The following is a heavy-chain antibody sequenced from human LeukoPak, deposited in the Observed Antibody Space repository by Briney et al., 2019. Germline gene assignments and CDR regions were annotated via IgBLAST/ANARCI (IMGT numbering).Heavy chain of an antibody. Sequence: SETPSLTCTVSGGSISSYYWSWIRQPPGKGLERNGYIYYIGSTNYNPSLKSRITISVDMSKNPSSLKLTSVTAADTAVYYCARRRVDGYTDYWGQGTLVTVSS. CDR3: ARRRVDGYTDY. CDR1: GGSISSYY. J-gene: IGHJ4*02. V-gene: IGHV4-59*08. CDR2: IYYIGST. D-gene: IGHD5-24*01.